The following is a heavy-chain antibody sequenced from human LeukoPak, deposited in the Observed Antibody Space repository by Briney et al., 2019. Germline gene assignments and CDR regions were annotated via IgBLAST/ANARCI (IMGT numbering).Heavy chain of an antibody. CDR3: AKAGSSGWYNGY. Sequence: ASVKVSCKASGYTFTSYDINWVRQATGQGLEWMGWMNPNSGNTGYAQKFQGRVTMTRNTSISTAYMELSSLRSEDTAIYYCAKAGSSGWYNGYWGQGTLVTVSS. D-gene: IGHD6-19*01. V-gene: IGHV1-8*01. J-gene: IGHJ4*02. CDR2: MNPNSGNT. CDR1: GYTFTSYD.